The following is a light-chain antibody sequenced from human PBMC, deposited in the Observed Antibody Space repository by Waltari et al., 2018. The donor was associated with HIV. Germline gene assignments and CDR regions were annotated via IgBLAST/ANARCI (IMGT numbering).Light chain of an antibody. CDR2: ATS. CDR1: QSINTY. J-gene: IGKJ4*01. V-gene: IGKV1-39*01. CDR3: QQSYSTPQT. Sequence: GDRVTITCRASQSINTYLNWYQQKPGKAPNLLIYATSNLQSGVPSRFSGRGSGTDFTLTISSLQPEDFATYYCQQSYSTPQTFGGGTTVEIK.